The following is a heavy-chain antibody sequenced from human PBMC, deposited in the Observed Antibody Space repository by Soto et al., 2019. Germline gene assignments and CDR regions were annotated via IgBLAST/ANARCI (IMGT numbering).Heavy chain of an antibody. CDR3: ARVGVYGSSTSCPGNWYFDL. V-gene: IGHV1-69*13. J-gene: IGHJ2*01. Sequence: AVKFSCKASGGTFSSYAISWVRQAPGQGLEWMGGLIPIFGTANYAQKFQGRVTITADESTSTAYMELSSLRSEDTAVYYCARVGVYGSSTSCPGNWYFDLWGR. CDR1: GGTFSSYA. CDR2: LIPIFGTA. D-gene: IGHD2-2*01.